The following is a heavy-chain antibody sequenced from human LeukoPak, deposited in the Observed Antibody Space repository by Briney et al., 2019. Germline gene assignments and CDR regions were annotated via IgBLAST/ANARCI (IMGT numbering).Heavy chain of an antibody. CDR3: AKNPRLEGWIYFDS. Sequence: GGSLRLSCAASGFTFSSYSMSWVRQSPGKGLEWVSSISGSGGRIDYADSVKGRFTISRDNSKNTLSLQMNSLTAEDTAVYYCAKNPRLEGWIYFDSWGQGILVTVSS. CDR2: ISGSGGRI. CDR1: GFTFSSYS. V-gene: IGHV3-23*01. J-gene: IGHJ4*02. D-gene: IGHD1-1*01.